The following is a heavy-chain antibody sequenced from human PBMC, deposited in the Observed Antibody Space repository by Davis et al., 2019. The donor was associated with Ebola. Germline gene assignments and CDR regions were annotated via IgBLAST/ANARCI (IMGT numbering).Heavy chain of an antibody. J-gene: IGHJ6*02. D-gene: IGHD5-24*01. CDR3: ARDQDGVYQTMDV. CDR2: ISYDGSNK. Sequence: GESLKISCAASGFTFSSYAMHWVRQAPGKGLEWVAVISYDGSNKYYADSVKGRFTISRDNSKNTLYLQMNSLRAEDTAVYYCARDQDGVYQTMDVWGQGTTVTVSS. V-gene: IGHV3-30-3*01. CDR1: GFTFSSYA.